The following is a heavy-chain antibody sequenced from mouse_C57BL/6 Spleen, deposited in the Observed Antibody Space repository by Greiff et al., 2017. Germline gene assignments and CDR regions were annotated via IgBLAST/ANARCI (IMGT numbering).Heavy chain of an antibody. D-gene: IGHD1-1*01. J-gene: IGHJ1*03. V-gene: IGHV5-16*01. CDR3: ARDRHYCGSSYWYFDV. CDR1: GFTFSDYY. Sequence: EVKLVESEGGLVQPGSSMKLSCTASGFTFSDYYMAWVRQVPEKGLEWVANINYDGSSTYYLDSLKSRFIISRDNAKNILYLQMSSLKSEDTATYYCARDRHYCGSSYWYFDVWGTGTTVTVSS. CDR2: INYDGSST.